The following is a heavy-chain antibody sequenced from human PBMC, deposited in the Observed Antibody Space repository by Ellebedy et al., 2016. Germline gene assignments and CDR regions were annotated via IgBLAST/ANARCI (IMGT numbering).Heavy chain of an antibody. Sequence: SETLSLTCSVSGGSISSYYWTWIRQPPGQGLEWIAYFYHSGNTNYSPSLKSRVTISVDTSKNQFSLKLSSVTAADTAVYYCATYTMGRLDYWGQGTLVTVSS. CDR2: FYHSGNT. D-gene: IGHD1-1*01. J-gene: IGHJ4*02. V-gene: IGHV4-59*08. CDR3: ATYTMGRLDY. CDR1: GGSISSYY.